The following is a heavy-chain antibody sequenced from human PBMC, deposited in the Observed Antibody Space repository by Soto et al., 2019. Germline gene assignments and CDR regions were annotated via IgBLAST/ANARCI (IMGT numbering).Heavy chain of an antibody. D-gene: IGHD6-19*01. V-gene: IGHV6-1*01. J-gene: IGHJ6*02. CDR2: TYYRSKWYN. CDR3: AREKPDIAILKEVAGTSGRYGMDV. CDR1: GDSVSSNSAA. Sequence: QVQLQQSGPGLVKPSQTLSLTCAISGDSVSSNSAAWNWIRQSPSRGLEWLGRTYYRSKWYNDYAVSVKSRITINPDTSKNQFSLQLNSVTPEDTAVYYCAREKPDIAILKEVAGTSGRYGMDVWGQGTTVTVSS.